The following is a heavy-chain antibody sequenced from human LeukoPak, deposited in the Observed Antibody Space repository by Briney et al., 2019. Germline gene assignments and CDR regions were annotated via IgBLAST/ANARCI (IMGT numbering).Heavy chain of an antibody. V-gene: IGHV4-61*02. J-gene: IGHJ3*02. CDR1: GGFIKTGGYS. D-gene: IGHD6-19*01. CDR3: TRGWSSAGVFDT. Sequence: SETLSLTCTVSGGFIKTGGYSWTWIRQPAGKGLEWIGRIYISGNTDQNPSLKSRVTVSMDSSKNQFSLEMKSVTAADTAVYYCTRGWSSAGVFDTWGQGTVVTVSS. CDR2: IYISGNT.